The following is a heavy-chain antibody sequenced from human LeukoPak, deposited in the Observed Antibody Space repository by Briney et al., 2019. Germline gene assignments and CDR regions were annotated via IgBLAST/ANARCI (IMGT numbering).Heavy chain of an antibody. CDR2: IYHSGST. Sequence: SETLSLTCTVSGGSISSGGYYWSWIRQHPGKGLEWIGYIYHSGSTYYNPSLKSRVTISVDRSKNQFSLKLSSVTAADTTVYYCARAVGVYDFWSGYYRTNWFDPWGQGTLVTVSS. V-gene: IGHV4-30-2*01. J-gene: IGHJ5*02. CDR1: GGSISSGGYY. D-gene: IGHD3-3*01. CDR3: ARAVGVYDFWSGYYRTNWFDP.